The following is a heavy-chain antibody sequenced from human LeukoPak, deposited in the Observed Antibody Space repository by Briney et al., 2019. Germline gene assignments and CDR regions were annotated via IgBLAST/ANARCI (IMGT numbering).Heavy chain of an antibody. Sequence: AGGSLRLSCAASGFTFSRHPMSWVRQAPGKGLEWVANINENGSEKYYADSVKGRFSVSRDNAKNSLYVQMNSLKAEDTAVYYCARWRWLQSEFDYWGQGALVTVSS. CDR2: INENGSEK. CDR1: GFTFSRHP. CDR3: ARWRWLQSEFDY. V-gene: IGHV3-7*01. D-gene: IGHD5-24*01. J-gene: IGHJ4*02.